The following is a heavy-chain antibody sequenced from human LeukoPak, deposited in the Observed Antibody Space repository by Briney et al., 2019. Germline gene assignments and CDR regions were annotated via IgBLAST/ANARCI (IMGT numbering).Heavy chain of an antibody. CDR3: ARHRRYYGSGSSTDYYYYMDV. CDR2: IYPGDSHT. CDR1: GYPFTSYW. J-gene: IGHJ6*03. Sequence: GESLQISWKGSGYPFTSYWIGWVRQLPGKGLEWIRIIYPGDSHTRFGPSFQGQVPISADQSISTAYLQWSSLKASDTAMYYCARHRRYYGSGSSTDYYYYMDVWGKGTTVTISS. D-gene: IGHD3-10*01. V-gene: IGHV5-51*01.